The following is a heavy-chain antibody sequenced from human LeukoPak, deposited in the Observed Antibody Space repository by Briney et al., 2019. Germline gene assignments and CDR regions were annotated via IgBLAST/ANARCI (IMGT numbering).Heavy chain of an antibody. Sequence: KASETLSLTCIVSAGSITGYYWSWIRQPAGKGLEWIGRIYTSGSTYYNPSLKSRVTMSVDTSKNQFSLKLSSVTAADTAVYYCARLPLTTVSYYGMDVWGQGTTVTVSS. CDR2: IYTSGST. CDR3: ARLPLTTVSYYGMDV. J-gene: IGHJ6*02. CDR1: AGSITGYY. D-gene: IGHD3-10*01. V-gene: IGHV4-4*07.